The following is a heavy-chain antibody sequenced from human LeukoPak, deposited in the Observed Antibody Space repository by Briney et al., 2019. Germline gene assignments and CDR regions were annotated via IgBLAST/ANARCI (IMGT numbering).Heavy chain of an antibody. D-gene: IGHD5-18*01. Sequence: SETLSLTCTVSGGSISSYYWSWIRQPPGKGLEWIGYIYYSGSTNYNPSLKSRVTISVDTSKNQFSPKLSSVTAADTAVYYCARDPIDTSMSTSWGQGTLVTVSS. CDR3: ARDPIDTSMSTS. CDR2: IYYSGST. V-gene: IGHV4-59*01. CDR1: GGSISSYY. J-gene: IGHJ5*02.